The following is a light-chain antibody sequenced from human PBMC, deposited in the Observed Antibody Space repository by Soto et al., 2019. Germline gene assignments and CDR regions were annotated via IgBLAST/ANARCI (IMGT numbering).Light chain of an antibody. J-gene: IGKJ2*01. CDR2: EVL. V-gene: IGKV1-5*03. CDR1: QSFSST. Sequence: DIQMTQSPSTLSASVGDRVTMTCRASQSFSSTLAWYQQKPGKTPKLRIYEVLSLKSGVPSRLSGSASGTEFSHTISTLHLDNFAPYYWQQYNSYCRSTFSHGTKLDIK. CDR3: QQYNSYCRST.